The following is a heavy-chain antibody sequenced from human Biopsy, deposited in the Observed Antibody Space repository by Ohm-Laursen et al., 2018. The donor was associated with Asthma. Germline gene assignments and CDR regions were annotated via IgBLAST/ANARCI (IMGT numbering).Heavy chain of an antibody. D-gene: IGHD6-19*01. CDR2: IMTVFGTT. J-gene: IGHJ6*02. CDR1: GGTFSNFA. V-gene: IGHV1-69*01. CDR3: ARCQVGYSSGWSLLLKKIYYSGMDV. Sequence: SSVKVSCKTPGGTFSNFAISWVRQAPGQGLEWLGGIMTVFGTTNYAQKFQGRVTITADESTSTAYMEVTSPRSEDTAIYYCARCQVGYSSGWSLLLKKIYYSGMDVWGQGTAVTVSS.